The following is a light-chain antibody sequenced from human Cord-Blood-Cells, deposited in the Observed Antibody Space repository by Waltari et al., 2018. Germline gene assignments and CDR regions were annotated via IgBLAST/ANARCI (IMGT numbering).Light chain of an antibody. V-gene: IGLV2-14*01. CDR1: SSDVGGYNY. CDR2: EVI. J-gene: IGLJ1*01. CDR3: SSYTSSSTLV. Sequence: QSALTQPASVSGSPGQSITISCTGTSSDVGGYNYVSWYQQHPGKTPKLMIYEVINRPSGVSNLFSGSKSCNTASMTISGLQAEDEADYYCSSYTSSSTLVFGTGTKVTVL.